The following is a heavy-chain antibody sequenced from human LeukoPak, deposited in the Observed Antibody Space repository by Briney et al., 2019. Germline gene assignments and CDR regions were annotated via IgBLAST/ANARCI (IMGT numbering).Heavy chain of an antibody. CDR1: GGPISTYY. V-gene: IGHV4-59*08. D-gene: IGHD6-19*01. J-gene: IGHJ5*02. Sequence: SETLSLTCAVSGGPISTYYWNWIRQPPGKGLEWIGYIYYTGSTIYNPSLKSRVTISVDTSKNQFSLKLRSVTAADTAVYYCARIVVAGNGYNSFDPWGQGTLVTVSS. CDR3: ARIVVAGNGYNSFDP. CDR2: IYYTGST.